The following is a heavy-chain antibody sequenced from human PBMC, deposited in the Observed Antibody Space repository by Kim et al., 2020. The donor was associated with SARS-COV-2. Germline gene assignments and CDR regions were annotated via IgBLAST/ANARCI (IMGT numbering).Heavy chain of an antibody. CDR1: GGSFSGYY. CDR3: ASTARNWVFLAVAGNDY. Sequence: SETLSLTCAVYGGSFSGYYWSWIRQPPGKGLEWIGEINHSGSTNYNPSLKSRVTISVDTSKNQFSLKLSSVTAADTAVYYCASTARNWVFLAVAGNDYWGQGTLVTVSS. V-gene: IGHV4-34*01. D-gene: IGHD6-19*01. CDR2: INHSGST. J-gene: IGHJ4*02.